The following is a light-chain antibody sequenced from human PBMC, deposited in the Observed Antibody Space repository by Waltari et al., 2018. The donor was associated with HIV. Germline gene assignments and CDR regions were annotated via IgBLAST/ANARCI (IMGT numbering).Light chain of an antibody. Sequence: HSVLTQSPSASGTPGQRVTISSSGGTPNIAASFVFCFQEYPGTAPKLPIYRNNLRHSGVRARFAGYKSGTTASLTINELRADDEAHYFCAVLSNTFGGGVFGGDTKLTV. CDR3: AVLSNTFGGGV. CDR2: RNN. CDR1: TPNIAASF. V-gene: IGLV1-47*01. J-gene: IGLJ2*01.